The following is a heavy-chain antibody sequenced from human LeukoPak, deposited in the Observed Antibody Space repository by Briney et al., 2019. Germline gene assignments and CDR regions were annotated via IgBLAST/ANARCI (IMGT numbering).Heavy chain of an antibody. CDR3: AKDSWYSSSWSDAFDI. D-gene: IGHD6-13*01. CDR2: ISGSGGST. Sequence: GGSLRLSCAASGFTFSSYAMSWVRQAPGKGLEWVSAISGSGGSTYYADSVKGRFTISRDNSKNTLYLQMNSLRAEDTAVYYCAKDSWYSSSWSDAFDIWGQGTMVTVSS. J-gene: IGHJ3*02. CDR1: GFTFSSYA. V-gene: IGHV3-23*01.